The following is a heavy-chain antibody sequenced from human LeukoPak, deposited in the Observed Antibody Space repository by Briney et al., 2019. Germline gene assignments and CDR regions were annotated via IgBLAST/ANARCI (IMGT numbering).Heavy chain of an antibody. J-gene: IGHJ6*03. Sequence: GGSLRLSCASSGFTFSSYSMNWVRQAPGKGLEWVSSISSSSSYIYYADSVKGRFTISRDNAKNTLYLQMNSLRAEDTAVYYCARVAITFGGVIVYYYYYMDVWGKGTTVTVSS. CDR3: ARVAITFGGVIVYYYYYMDV. CDR2: ISSSSSYI. D-gene: IGHD3-16*02. CDR1: GFTFSSYS. V-gene: IGHV3-21*01.